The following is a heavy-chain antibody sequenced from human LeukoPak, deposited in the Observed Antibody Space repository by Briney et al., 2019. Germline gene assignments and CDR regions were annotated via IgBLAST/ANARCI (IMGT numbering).Heavy chain of an antibody. CDR3: ARLRGEGRYFDY. CDR1: GGSISSYY. Sequence: SETLSLTCTVSGGSISSYYWSWIRQPPGKGLEWIGYIYYSGSTNYNPSLKSRVTISVDTSKYQFSLKLSSVTAADTAVYYCARLRGEGRYFDYWGQGTLVTVSS. D-gene: IGHD1-26*01. CDR2: IYYSGST. V-gene: IGHV4-59*08. J-gene: IGHJ4*02.